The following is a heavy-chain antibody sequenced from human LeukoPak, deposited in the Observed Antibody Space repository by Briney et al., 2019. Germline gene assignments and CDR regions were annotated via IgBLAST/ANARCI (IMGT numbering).Heavy chain of an antibody. CDR2: IYPDDSNI. V-gene: IGHV5-51*01. Sequence: GESLKISCKASGYRFTNYWIGWVRQMPGKGLEWMAIIYPDDSNIRYSPSFEGQVTISADKSITTAYLQWHSLKASDSAMYYCARAGYSNRWDGVDYWGQGTLVTVSS. CDR1: GYRFTNYW. CDR3: ARAGYSNRWDGVDY. D-gene: IGHD2/OR15-2a*01. J-gene: IGHJ4*02.